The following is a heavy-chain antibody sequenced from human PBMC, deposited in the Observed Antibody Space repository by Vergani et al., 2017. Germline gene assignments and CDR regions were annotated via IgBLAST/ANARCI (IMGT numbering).Heavy chain of an antibody. CDR3: ARFQYYYGSGSYSEPIYP. CDR1: GFSLSTSGVG. J-gene: IGHJ5*02. V-gene: IGHV2-5*01. D-gene: IGHD3-10*01. CDR2: IYCNDDK. Sequence: QINLKESGPTLVKPPQTLPLTCTFSGFSLSTSGVGVGWIRQPPGKTLEWLALIYCNDDKLYSPSLKGRLTITKDTSKNQVVLTMTSMDPVDTATYYCARFQYYYGSGSYSEPIYPWGQGTLVTVSS.